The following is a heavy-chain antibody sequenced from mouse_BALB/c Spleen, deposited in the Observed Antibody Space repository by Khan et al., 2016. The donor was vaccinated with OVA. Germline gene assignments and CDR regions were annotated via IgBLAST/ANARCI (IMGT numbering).Heavy chain of an antibody. CDR2: IDPFSGDT. CDR3: TRHGYVAWFTY. CDR1: GYSFTSYY. D-gene: IGHD2-2*01. J-gene: IGHJ3*01. V-gene: IGHV1-31*01. Sequence: VQLQQSGPELMKPGASVKISCKASGYSFTSYYIHWVIQSHGKSLEWIGYIDPFSGDTTYNQKFKGRATLTVDKSSSTAYIHLSNLPSEDSAVYYCTRHGYVAWFTYWGQGTLVTVSA.